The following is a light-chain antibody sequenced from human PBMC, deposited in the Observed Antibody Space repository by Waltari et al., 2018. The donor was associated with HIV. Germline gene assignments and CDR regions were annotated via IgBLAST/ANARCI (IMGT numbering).Light chain of an antibody. V-gene: IGLV7-46*01. J-gene: IGLJ3*02. CDR2: DTN. CDR1: TGAVTSGHY. CDR3: LLSYSGAWV. Sequence: QAVVTQEPSLTVSPGGTVTLTCGSSTGAVTSGHYPYWFQQKPGQAPRTLIYDTNNKHSWTPARFSGSLLGCKAALTLSGAQPEDEAEYYCLLSYSGAWVFGGGTKLTVL.